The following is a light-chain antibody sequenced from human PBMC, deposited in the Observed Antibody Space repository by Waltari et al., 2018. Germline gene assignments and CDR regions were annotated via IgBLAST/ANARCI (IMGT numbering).Light chain of an antibody. CDR1: RSNIGAGYD. J-gene: IGLJ2*01. V-gene: IGLV1-40*01. CDR3: QSYDSSLSIVL. CDR2: GNS. Sequence: QSVLTQPPSVSGAPGQRVTISCTGSRSNIGAGYDVHWYQQLQGIAPKRLIFGNSNRPSGVPDRFSGSKSGTSASLAITGLRAEDEADYYCQSYDSSLSIVLFGGGTKVTVL.